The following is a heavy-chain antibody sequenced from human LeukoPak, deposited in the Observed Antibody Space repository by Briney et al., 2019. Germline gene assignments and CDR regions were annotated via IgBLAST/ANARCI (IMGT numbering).Heavy chain of an antibody. J-gene: IGHJ4*02. V-gene: IGHV3-30*18. CDR1: GFTFSSYG. CDR3: ANRTLTPSESHSPLDY. D-gene: IGHD1-26*01. Sequence: PGGSLRLSCAASGFTFSSYGMHWVRQAPGKGLEWVAVISYDGSNKYYADSVKGRFTISRDNSKNTLYLQMNSLRAEDTAVYYCANRTLTPSESHSPLDYWGQGTLVTVSS. CDR2: ISYDGSNK.